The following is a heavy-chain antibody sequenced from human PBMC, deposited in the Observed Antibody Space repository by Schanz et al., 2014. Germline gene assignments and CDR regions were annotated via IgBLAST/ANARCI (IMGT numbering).Heavy chain of an antibody. Sequence: QLQLQESGPGLVKPSETLSLTCTVSGGSISGSSYHWGWTRQPPGKGPEWIGTISYSGSTYYNPSLKSRVTIPVNTPKTKSPLTLISVTAADTAIYYCARQERGIWGHNGMDVWGQGTTVTVSS. CDR1: GGSISGSSYH. D-gene: IGHD2-15*01. V-gene: IGHV4-39*01. CDR2: ISYSGST. CDR3: ARQERGIWGHNGMDV. J-gene: IGHJ6*02.